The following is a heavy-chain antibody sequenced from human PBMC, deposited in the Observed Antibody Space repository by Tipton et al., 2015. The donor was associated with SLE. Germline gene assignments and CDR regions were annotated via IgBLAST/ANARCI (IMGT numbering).Heavy chain of an antibody. J-gene: IGHJ4*02. CDR3: ARRCGKGLYL. Sequence: TLSLTCTVSGGSISSISDYWGWIRQPPGKGLEWIGSIYYTGSTSYNPSLKSRVAISVDMSKNQFSLKLDSVTAADTAMYYCARRCGKGLYLWGQGTLVTVSS. CDR1: GGSISSISDY. CDR2: IYYTGST. D-gene: IGHD2-8*01. V-gene: IGHV4-39*07.